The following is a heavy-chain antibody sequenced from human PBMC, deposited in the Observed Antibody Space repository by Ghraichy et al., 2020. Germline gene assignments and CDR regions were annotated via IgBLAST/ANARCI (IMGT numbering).Heavy chain of an antibody. CDR1: GFTFSDYY. CDR2: ISSSGSTI. J-gene: IGHJ4*02. D-gene: IGHD6-6*01. Sequence: GESLNISCAASGFTFSDYYMSWIRQAPGKGLEWVSYISSSGSTIYYADSVKGRFTISRDNAKNSLYLQMNSLRAEDTAVYYCAREGEQLAYDYWGQGTLVTVSS. V-gene: IGHV3-11*01. CDR3: AREGEQLAYDY.